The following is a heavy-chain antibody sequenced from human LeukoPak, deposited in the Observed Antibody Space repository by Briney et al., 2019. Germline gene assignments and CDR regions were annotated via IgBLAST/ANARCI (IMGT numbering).Heavy chain of an antibody. V-gene: IGHV4-39*07. Sequence: SETLSLTCTVSGGSISSSSYYWGWIRQPPGKGLEWIGSIYYSGSTYYNPSLKSRVTISVDTSKNQFSLKLSSVTAADTAVYYCASKAYGSGRTFDYWGQGTLVTVSS. CDR1: GGSISSSSYY. CDR3: ASKAYGSGRTFDY. D-gene: IGHD3-10*01. CDR2: IYYSGST. J-gene: IGHJ4*02.